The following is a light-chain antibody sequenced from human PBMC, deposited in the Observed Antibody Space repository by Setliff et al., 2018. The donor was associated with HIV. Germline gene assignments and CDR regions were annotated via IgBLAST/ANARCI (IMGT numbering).Light chain of an antibody. CDR3: AAWDDSLNGPYYV. V-gene: IGLV1-44*01. CDR2: SNN. CDR1: SSNIGSNT. Sequence: QSVLTQPPSASGTPRQRVAISCSGSSSNIGSNTVNWYQQLPRTAPKLLIYSNNQRPSGVPDRFSGSKSGTSASLAISGLQSEDEADYYCAAWDDSLNGPYYVFGTGTKVTVL. J-gene: IGLJ1*01.